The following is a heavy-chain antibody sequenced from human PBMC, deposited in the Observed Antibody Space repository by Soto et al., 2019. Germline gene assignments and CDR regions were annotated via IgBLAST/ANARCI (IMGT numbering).Heavy chain of an antibody. J-gene: IGHJ4*02. Sequence: EVQLLESGGALVQPGGSLRLSCAASGFTFSNFAMSWVRQAPGKGLEWVSAISGSGTSTYDEDSVKGRFSISRDNSKNTLYLKMNSLRAEDTAVYYCAKDRKSGSGWYWDYWGQGTLVTVFS. V-gene: IGHV3-23*01. D-gene: IGHD6-19*01. CDR1: GFTFSNFA. CDR2: ISGSGTST. CDR3: AKDRKSGSGWYWDY.